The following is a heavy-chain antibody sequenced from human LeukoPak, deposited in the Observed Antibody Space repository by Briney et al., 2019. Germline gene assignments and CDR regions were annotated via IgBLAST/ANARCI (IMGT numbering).Heavy chain of an antibody. CDR2: ISGSGGST. D-gene: IGHD2-2*01. CDR1: GFTFSSYA. CDR3: AKGDCSSTSCHYYYYGMDV. J-gene: IGHJ6*02. V-gene: IGHV3-23*01. Sequence: GGSLRLSCAASGFTFSSYAMSWVRQAPGKGLEWVSAISGSGGSTYYADSVKGRFTISRDNFKNTLYLQMNSLRAEDTAVYYCAKGDCSSTSCHYYYYGMDVWGQGTTVTVSS.